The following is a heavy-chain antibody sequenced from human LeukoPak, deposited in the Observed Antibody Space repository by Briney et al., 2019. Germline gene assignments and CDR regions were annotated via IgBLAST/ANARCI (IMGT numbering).Heavy chain of an antibody. CDR1: GFTFTSYS. V-gene: IGHV3-23*01. CDR2: ISGSGDST. D-gene: IGHD6-19*01. CDR3: AKVRAPSGWFNSDY. Sequence: GGSLRLSCAASGFTFTSYSMNWVRQAPGRGLEWVSGISGSGDSTYYADSVKGRFTISRDNSKNTLYLQMNSLRVEDTAAYYCAKVRAPSGWFNSDYWGQGTLVTVSS. J-gene: IGHJ4*02.